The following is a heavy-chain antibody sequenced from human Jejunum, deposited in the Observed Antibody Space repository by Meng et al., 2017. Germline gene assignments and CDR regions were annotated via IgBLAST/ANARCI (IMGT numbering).Heavy chain of an antibody. J-gene: IGHJ3*02. CDR2: IYYSGNT. V-gene: IGHV4-39*07. D-gene: IGHD5-24*01. CDR1: GGSSSHSRYY. Sequence: QPPRKESGPGRVTPSETLSLTCTVSGGSSSHSRYYWGWLRQPPGKGLEWIGRIYYSGNTQYNPSLKSRVTISVDTSKKQFSLKLSSVTAADTAVYYCAREDDGYNSDAFDIWGQGTMVTVSS. CDR3: AREDDGYNSDAFDI.